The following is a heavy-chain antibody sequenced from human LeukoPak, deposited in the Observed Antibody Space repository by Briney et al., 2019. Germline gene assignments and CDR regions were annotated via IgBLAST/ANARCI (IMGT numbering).Heavy chain of an antibody. CDR3: ARSHCGGDCSSRRRQILYGYYYYYMDV. D-gene: IGHD2-21*02. CDR2: INHRGSS. V-gene: IGHV4-34*01. J-gene: IGHJ6*03. CDR1: GRSFRGFY. Sequence: SETLSLTCAVYGRSFRGFYWTWIRQPPGKGLEWIGEINHRGSSRYHPSRKSRIMISVDLSKNQSSLKVRSVTAAATAVYYCARSHCGGDCSSRRRQILYGYYYYYMDVWGTGTTVTVSS.